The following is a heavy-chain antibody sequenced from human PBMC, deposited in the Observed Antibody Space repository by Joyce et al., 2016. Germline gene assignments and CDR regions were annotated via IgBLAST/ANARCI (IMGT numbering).Heavy chain of an antibody. Sequence: QLVESGGGVVKPGGFLRLSCEASGSTFSTSSMSWFRQAPGKGLEWVAAISDASYDIFHAETVRGRFTVSRDNAKKTLYLQMNSLRAEDSAVFYCARGGISYYYAMDVWGQGTTVTVSS. V-gene: IGHV3-21*01. J-gene: IGHJ6*02. CDR3: ARGGISYYYAMDV. CDR2: ISDASYDI. D-gene: IGHD3-16*01. CDR1: GSTFSTSS.